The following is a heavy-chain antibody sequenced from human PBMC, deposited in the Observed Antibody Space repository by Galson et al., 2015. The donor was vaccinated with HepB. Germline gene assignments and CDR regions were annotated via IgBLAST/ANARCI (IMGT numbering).Heavy chain of an antibody. D-gene: IGHD3-22*01. CDR1: GGSISSYY. J-gene: IGHJ4*02. Sequence: ETLSLTCTVSGGSISSYYWSWIRQPPGKGREWIGYIYYSGSTNYNPSLKSRVTISVDTSKNQFSLKLSSVTAADTAVYYCAKYDSSGFDYWGQGTLVTVSS. V-gene: IGHV4-59*01. CDR2: IYYSGST. CDR3: AKYDSSGFDY.